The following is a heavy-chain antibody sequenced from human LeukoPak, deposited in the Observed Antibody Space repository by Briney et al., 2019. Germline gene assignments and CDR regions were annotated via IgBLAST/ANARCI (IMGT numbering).Heavy chain of an antibody. CDR1: GFSFSSYA. V-gene: IGHV3-23*01. CDR3: AKANWVSNADAVF. J-gene: IGHJ4*02. CDR2: LRGNGDT. D-gene: IGHD1-1*01. Sequence: GGSLRLSCAASGFSFSSYAMSWVREAPARGLEWVSSLRGNGDTFYADSVKGRFTLSRDDSRNTVYLQLNNLRVEDTAVYYCAKANWVSNADAVFWGQGTVVTVSS.